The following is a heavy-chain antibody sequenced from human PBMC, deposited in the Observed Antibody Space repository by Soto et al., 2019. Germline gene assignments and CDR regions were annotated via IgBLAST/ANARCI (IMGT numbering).Heavy chain of an antibody. J-gene: IGHJ4*02. CDR3: ASSVLVTSTMNYFDL. V-gene: IGHV5-51*01. Sequence: GGSLKISCQASGYSFSNFWIAWVRQMPGEGLEWLVIFYPDDSVTRYSPSFLGQVTISADKSIKTTYLQWSSLKASDTAIYFCASSVLVTSTMNYFDLWGQGTLVTVSS. D-gene: IGHD2-8*02. CDR1: GYSFSNFW. CDR2: FYPDDSVT.